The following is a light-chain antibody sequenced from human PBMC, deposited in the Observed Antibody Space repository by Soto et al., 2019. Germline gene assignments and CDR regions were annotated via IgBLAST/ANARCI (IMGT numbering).Light chain of an antibody. CDR1: SSNIGSNY. Sequence: VLTQPPSASGTPGQRVTISCSGSSSNIGSNYVYWYQQLPGTAPKLLIYRNNQRPSGVPDRFSGSKSGTSASLAISGLRSEDEADYYCAAWDDSLSGSWVFGGGTKLTVL. CDR3: AAWDDSLSGSWV. CDR2: RNN. V-gene: IGLV1-47*01. J-gene: IGLJ3*02.